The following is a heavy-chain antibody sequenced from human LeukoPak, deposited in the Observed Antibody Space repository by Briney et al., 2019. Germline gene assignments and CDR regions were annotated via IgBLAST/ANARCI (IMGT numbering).Heavy chain of an antibody. V-gene: IGHV3-48*04. D-gene: IGHD3-10*01. CDR2: ISSCGSTI. CDR3: VIDSAGSGSYVGYLEY. Sequence: TGGSLRLSCVASGFTFSRYSMLWVGQGPGKGLQWLSYISSCGSTIYYADSVKGRFTISRDNAKNSLYLQMNSLRAEDTAVYYCVIDSAGSGSYVGYLEYCGQGTLVTVSS. J-gene: IGHJ4*02. CDR1: GFTFSRYS.